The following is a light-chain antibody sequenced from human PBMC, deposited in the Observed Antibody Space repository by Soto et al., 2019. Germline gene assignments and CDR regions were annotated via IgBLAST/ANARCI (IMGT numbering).Light chain of an antibody. CDR1: RSDVGGYDY. CDR3: SSYAGSSNYV. CDR2: EVS. V-gene: IGLV2-8*01. Sequence: QSALTQPPSASGSPGQSVTISCTGTRSDVGGYDYVSWYQQHPGQAPKLMIFEVSQRPSGVPDRFSGSKSGNTASLTVSALQAEDEADYFCSSYAGSSNYVFGTGTKLTVL. J-gene: IGLJ1*01.